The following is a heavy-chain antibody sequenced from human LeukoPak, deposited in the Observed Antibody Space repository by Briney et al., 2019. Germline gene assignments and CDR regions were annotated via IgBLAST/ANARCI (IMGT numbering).Heavy chain of an antibody. V-gene: IGHV3-23*01. D-gene: IGHD3-22*01. CDR3: AKDSYDSSGSRYDY. J-gene: IGHJ4*02. CDR1: GFTFTDYA. Sequence: GGSLRLSCAASGFTFTDYAMSWVRQAPGKGLECVSAISGTGGSTWYADSVKGRVTISRDNSKNTLYLQMNSLRAEETAVYYCAKDSYDSSGSRYDYWGQGTLVTVFS. CDR2: ISGTGGST.